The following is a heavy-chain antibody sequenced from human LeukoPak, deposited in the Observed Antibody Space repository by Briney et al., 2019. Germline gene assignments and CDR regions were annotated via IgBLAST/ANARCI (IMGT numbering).Heavy chain of an antibody. D-gene: IGHD3-10*01. CDR2: ISSGGTYE. V-gene: IGHV3-30*01. J-gene: IGHJ4*02. CDR1: GFTFSNYA. CDR3: ARDATYYYDSGSSGPHYFDN. Sequence: GGSLRLSCAASGFTFSNYAMSWVRQAPGKGLEWVSLISSGGTYEYYADSVRGRFTFSRDNSQKTLYLKLNGLKVEDTALFYCARDATYYYDSGSSGPHYFDNWGQGTLVTVSS.